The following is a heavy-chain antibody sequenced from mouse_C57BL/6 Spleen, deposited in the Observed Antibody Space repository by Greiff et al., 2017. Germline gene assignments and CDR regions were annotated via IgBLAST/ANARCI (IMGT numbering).Heavy chain of an antibody. CDR2: FYPGSGSI. CDR1: GYTFTEYT. D-gene: IGHD1-1*02. Sequence: VQLVESGAELVKPGASVKLSCKASGYTFTEYTIHWVKQRSGQGLEWIGWFYPGSGSIKYNEKFKDKATLTADKSSSTAYMELSRLTSEDSAVYFCARHEEGDYVKWYFDVWGTGTTGTDSS. J-gene: IGHJ1*03. V-gene: IGHV1-62-2*01. CDR3: ARHEEGDYVKWYFDV.